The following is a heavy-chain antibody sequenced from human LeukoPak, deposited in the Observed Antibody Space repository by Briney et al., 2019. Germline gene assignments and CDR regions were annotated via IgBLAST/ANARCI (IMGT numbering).Heavy chain of an antibody. J-gene: IGHJ4*02. CDR1: GFTFSDYW. V-gene: IGHV3-7*01. CDR3: ARGLSGYASSLGY. D-gene: IGHD6-6*01. Sequence: GGSLRLSCAASGFTFSDYWMSWVRQAPGKGLEWVAYIKQDGSDKYYVDSVKGRFTISKDNAKNSLYLQMNSLRDEDPAVYYCARGLSGYASSLGYWGQGTLVTVSA. CDR2: IKQDGSDK.